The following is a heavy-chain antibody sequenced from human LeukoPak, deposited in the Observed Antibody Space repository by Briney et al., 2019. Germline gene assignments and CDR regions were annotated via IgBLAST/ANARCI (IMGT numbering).Heavy chain of an antibody. CDR1: GGTFSSYD. J-gene: IGHJ4*02. V-gene: IGHV1-69*04. D-gene: IGHD3-22*01. CDR3: HNALSGYDIKRVDY. Sequence: SVKVSCKASGGTFSSYDISWVRQAPGQGLEWMGRIIPILGIANYAPKFQGRVTITPDKSTSTAYMELSSLRSEDTAVYYSHNALSGYDIKRVDYWGQGTLVTVSS. CDR2: IIPILGIA.